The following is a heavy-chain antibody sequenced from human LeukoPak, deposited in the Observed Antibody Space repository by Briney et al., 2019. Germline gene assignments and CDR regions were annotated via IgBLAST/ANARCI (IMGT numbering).Heavy chain of an antibody. CDR1: GFTASSNY. D-gene: IGHD3-10*01. J-gene: IGHJ4*02. CDR3: AREPGGSGIFDY. CDR2: IYSGGST. Sequence: GGSLRLSCAASGFTASSNYMSWVRQAPGKGLEWVSVIYSGGSTYYADSVKGRFTISRDNSKNTLYLQMNSLRAEDTAVYYCAREPGGSGIFDYWGQGTPVTVSS. V-gene: IGHV3-66*02.